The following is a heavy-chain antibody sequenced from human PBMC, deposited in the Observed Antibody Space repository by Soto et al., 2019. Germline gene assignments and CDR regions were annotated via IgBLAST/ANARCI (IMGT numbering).Heavy chain of an antibody. CDR2: ISGSGGST. V-gene: IGHV3-23*01. CDR1: GFTFSSYA. CDR3: AKDRVITFGGITGD. D-gene: IGHD3-16*01. J-gene: IGHJ4*02. Sequence: EVQLLESGGGLVQPGGSLRLSCAASGFTFSSYAMSWVRQAPGKGLEWVSAISGSGGSTYYADSVKGRFTISRDNSKNTLYLQMNSLRAEDMAVYYCAKDRVITFGGITGDWGQGTLVTVSS.